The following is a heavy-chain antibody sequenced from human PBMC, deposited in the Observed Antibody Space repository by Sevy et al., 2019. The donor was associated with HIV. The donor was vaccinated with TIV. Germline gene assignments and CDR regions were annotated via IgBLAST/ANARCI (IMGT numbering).Heavy chain of an antibody. Sequence: GGSLRLSCAASGFTFSSYGMHWVRQAPGKGLEWVAVIWYDGSNKYYADSVKGRFTISRDNSKNTLYLQMNSLRAEDTAVYYSARGPPQAYCGGDCYGTFDYWGQGTLVTVSS. CDR3: ARGPPQAYCGGDCYGTFDY. D-gene: IGHD2-21*02. CDR1: GFTFSSYG. J-gene: IGHJ4*02. V-gene: IGHV3-33*01. CDR2: IWYDGSNK.